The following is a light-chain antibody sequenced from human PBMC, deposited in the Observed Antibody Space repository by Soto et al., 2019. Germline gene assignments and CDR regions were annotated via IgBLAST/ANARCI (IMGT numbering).Light chain of an antibody. V-gene: IGKV1-39*01. CDR3: QQSFNTPYT. CDR1: QSISTY. Sequence: DIQMTQAPSSLSASVGDRVTITCRASQSISTYVNWYQQKPGEAPYLLIYVASSLQSGVPSRFSGSGSGTDFTLTISSVQPEDFATYYCQQSFNTPYTFGQGTKLEIK. CDR2: VAS. J-gene: IGKJ2*01.